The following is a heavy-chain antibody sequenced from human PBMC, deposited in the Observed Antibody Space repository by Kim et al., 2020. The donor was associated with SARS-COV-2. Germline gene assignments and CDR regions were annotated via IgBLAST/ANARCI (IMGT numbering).Heavy chain of an antibody. CDR3: ARGFAEVRGVILVGGFDY. D-gene: IGHD3-10*01. Sequence: GGSLRLSCAASGFTFSSYAMHWVRQAPGKGLEWVAVISYDGSNKYYADSVKGRFTISRDNSKNTLDLQMNSLRAEDTAVYYCARGFAEVRGVILVGGFDYWGQRNLVTVSS. J-gene: IGHJ4*02. CDR2: ISYDGSNK. V-gene: IGHV3-30*04. CDR1: GFTFSSYA.